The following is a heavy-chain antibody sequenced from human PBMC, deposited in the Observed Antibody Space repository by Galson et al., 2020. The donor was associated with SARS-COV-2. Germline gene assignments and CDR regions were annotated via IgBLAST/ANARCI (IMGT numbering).Heavy chain of an antibody. CDR3: ARHGRGELLFPFDY. V-gene: IGHV4-39*01. J-gene: IGHJ4*02. CDR1: GGYISSSIYF. CDR2: TYDSGST. D-gene: IGHD1-26*01. Sequence: SETLSLTCTVSGGYISSSIYFWGWIRQPPGKALQWIGTTYDSGSTYYDPYLKSRLTISVDTSKNQFSLKLSSVTAADTAVYYCARHGRGELLFPFDYWGQGILVTVSS.